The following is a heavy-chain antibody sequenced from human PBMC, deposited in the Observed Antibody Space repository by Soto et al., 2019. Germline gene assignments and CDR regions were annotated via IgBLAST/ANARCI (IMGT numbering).Heavy chain of an antibody. D-gene: IGHD6-19*01. CDR1: GFTFSSYA. CDR2: ISGSGGST. Sequence: GSLRLSCAASGFTFSSYAMSWFRQAPGKGLEWVSAISGSGGSTYYADSVKGRFTISRDNSKNTLYLQMNSLRAEDTAVYYCAKALRAVADYYPGDYWGQGTLVTVSS. V-gene: IGHV3-23*01. CDR3: AKALRAVADYYPGDY. J-gene: IGHJ4*02.